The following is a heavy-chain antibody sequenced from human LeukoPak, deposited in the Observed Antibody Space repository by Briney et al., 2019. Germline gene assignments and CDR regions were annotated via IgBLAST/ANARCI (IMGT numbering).Heavy chain of an antibody. CDR1: GYSISSGYY. CDR2: IYHSGST. CDR3: ARAPIKTVAGKGYYFDY. J-gene: IGHJ4*02. Sequence: SETLSLTCTVSGYSISSGYYWGWIRQPPGKGLEWIGSIYHSGSTYYNPSLKSRVTISVDTSKNQFSLKLSSVTAADTAVYYCARAPIKTVAGKGYYFDYWGQGTLVTVSS. V-gene: IGHV4-38-2*02. D-gene: IGHD6-19*01.